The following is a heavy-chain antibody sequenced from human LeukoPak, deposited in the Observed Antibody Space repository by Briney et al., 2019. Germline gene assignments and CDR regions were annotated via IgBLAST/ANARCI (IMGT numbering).Heavy chain of an antibody. Sequence: SETLSLTCTVSGGSISSYYWSWIRQLPGKGLEWIGYIYYSGGTNYNPSLKSRVTISVDTSKNQFSLKLSSVTAADTAMYYCARMAYGGSYAFDIWGQGTMVTVSS. J-gene: IGHJ3*02. CDR3: ARMAYGGSYAFDI. CDR2: IYYSGGT. D-gene: IGHD4-23*01. V-gene: IGHV4-59*08. CDR1: GGSISSYY.